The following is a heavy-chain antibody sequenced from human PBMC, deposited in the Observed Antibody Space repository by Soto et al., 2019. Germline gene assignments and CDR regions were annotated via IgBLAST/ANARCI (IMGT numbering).Heavy chain of an antibody. D-gene: IGHD2-8*02. Sequence: GGSLRLSCAASGFTFSSYSMNWVRQAPGKGLEWVSSISSSSSYIYYADSVKGRFTISRDDAKNSLYLQMNSLRAEDTAVYYCARSGGSTGHAFDIWGQGTMVTVSS. CDR3: ARSGGSTGHAFDI. CDR2: ISSSSSYI. CDR1: GFTFSSYS. J-gene: IGHJ3*02. V-gene: IGHV3-21*01.